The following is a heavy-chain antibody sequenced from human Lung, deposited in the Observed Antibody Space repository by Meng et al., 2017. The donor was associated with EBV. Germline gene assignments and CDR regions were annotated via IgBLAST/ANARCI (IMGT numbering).Heavy chain of an antibody. V-gene: IGHV1-69*13. Sequence: HVQLDESWDTQKTPGPACEGAAKTSGDSFXTQPFSWVGQAPGQGPEWMGGLIAVFDKTKAAPRFQDRVTFTADESTSTAYMELSSLTFDDTAVYFCARGRRNEPLFDYWGQGTLVTVSS. J-gene: IGHJ4*02. CDR1: GDSFXTQP. CDR3: ARGRRNEPLFDY. CDR2: LIAVFDKT. D-gene: IGHD1-14*01.